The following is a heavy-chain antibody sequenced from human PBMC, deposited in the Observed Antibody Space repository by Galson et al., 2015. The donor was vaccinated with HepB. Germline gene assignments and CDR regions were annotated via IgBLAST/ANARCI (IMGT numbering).Heavy chain of an antibody. Sequence: SLRLSCAASGFTFNDYYMSWIRQAPGKGLQWLSSITGSGTTTYYADSVKGRFTISRDNTKNSLYLQMDSLRAEDTAVYFCARTTMPWWFDPWGQGTLVIVSS. CDR1: GFTFNDYY. CDR2: ITGSGTTT. CDR3: ARTTMPWWFDP. D-gene: IGHD2-2*01. V-gene: IGHV3-11*01. J-gene: IGHJ5*02.